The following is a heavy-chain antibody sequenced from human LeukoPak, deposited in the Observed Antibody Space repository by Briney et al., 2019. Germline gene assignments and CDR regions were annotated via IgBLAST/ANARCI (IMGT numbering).Heavy chain of an antibody. V-gene: IGHV4-34*01. Sequence: SDTLSLTCAVYGGSFSGYYWCWIRQPPGKGVEGIVEINHSGRTNYNPSLKRRVTISVDTSKNKFSLKLSSVTAADAAVYYCSSTLHIVVVTAHDPRRRFDPWGQGTLVTVSS. CDR1: GGSFSGYY. J-gene: IGHJ5*02. CDR3: SSTLHIVVVTAHDPRRRFDP. CDR2: INHSGRT. D-gene: IGHD2-21*02.